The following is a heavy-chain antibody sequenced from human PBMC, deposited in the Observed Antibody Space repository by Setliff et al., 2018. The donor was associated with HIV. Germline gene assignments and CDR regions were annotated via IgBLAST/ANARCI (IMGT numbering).Heavy chain of an antibody. D-gene: IGHD3-3*01. Sequence: GESLKISCRGSGYTFTNYWIGWVRQMPGRGLEWMGIIYPGDSDTRYSPSFEGQVTMSADKSINTAYLQWNSLKASDTAMYYCARGTYYNFWTGPLDNYGMGVWGQGTTVTVSS. CDR3: ARGTYYNFWTGPLDNYGMGV. CDR1: GYTFTNYW. CDR2: IYPGDSDT. V-gene: IGHV5-51*01. J-gene: IGHJ6*02.